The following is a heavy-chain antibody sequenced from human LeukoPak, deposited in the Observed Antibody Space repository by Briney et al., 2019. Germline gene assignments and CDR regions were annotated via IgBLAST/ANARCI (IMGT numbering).Heavy chain of an antibody. Sequence: GGSLRLSCAASGFTFTTYAMSWVRQAPGKGLEWVSISSDSGGTTYYADSVKGRFTISRDNSKNTLYLQTNSLRVEDTAVYYCTNDFDYWGQGTLVTVSS. V-gene: IGHV3-23*01. J-gene: IGHJ4*02. CDR1: GFTFTTYA. CDR3: TNDFDY. CDR2: SSDSGGTT.